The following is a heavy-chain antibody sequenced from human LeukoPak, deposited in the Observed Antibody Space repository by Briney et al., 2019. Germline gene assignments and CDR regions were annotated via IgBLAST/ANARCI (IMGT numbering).Heavy chain of an antibody. D-gene: IGHD6-13*01. CDR3: ARDKRAAGGTSLFDL. CDR2: IYTSGST. Sequence: TPSETLSLTCTGSGASISGYFWSWIRQPAGTGLEWIGRIYTSGSTNYNPSLKSRVTMSVDTSKNQFSLKLSSVTAADTAVYYCARDKRAAGGTSLFDLWGQGTLVTVSS. J-gene: IGHJ5*02. V-gene: IGHV4-4*07. CDR1: GASISGYF.